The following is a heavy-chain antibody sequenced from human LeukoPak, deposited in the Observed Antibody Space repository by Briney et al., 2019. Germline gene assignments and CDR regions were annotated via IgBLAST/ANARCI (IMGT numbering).Heavy chain of an antibody. CDR2: IRYDGSNK. D-gene: IGHD3-22*01. Sequence: PGGSLRLSCAASGFTFSSYGMHWVRQAPGKGLEWVAFIRYDGSNKYYADSVKGRFTISRDNSKNTLYLQMNSLRAEDTAVYYCARTMYYDSSGYPYFDYWGQGTLVTVSS. CDR3: ARTMYYDSSGYPYFDY. J-gene: IGHJ4*02. CDR1: GFTFSSYG. V-gene: IGHV3-30*02.